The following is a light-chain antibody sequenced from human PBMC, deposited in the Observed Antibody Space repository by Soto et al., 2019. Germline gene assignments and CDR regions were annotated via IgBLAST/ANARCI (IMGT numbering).Light chain of an antibody. Sequence: EIVMTQSPATLSVSPGERATLSCRAGESISNNLAWYQQKPGQAPRLLIYGAGTRAAGVPARFSGSGSGTEFTLTISSLQSEDFAVYYCQQYNNWPRAFGQGTKV. J-gene: IGKJ1*01. CDR1: ESISNN. CDR3: QQYNNWPRA. CDR2: GAG. V-gene: IGKV3-15*01.